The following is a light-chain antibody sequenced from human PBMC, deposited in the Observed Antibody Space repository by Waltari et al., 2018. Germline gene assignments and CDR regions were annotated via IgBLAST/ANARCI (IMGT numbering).Light chain of an antibody. CDR3: SAWDDSLNGPVV. CDR1: SAHIGSNV. Sequence: QSVLTQPPSASGTLGQRVTISCSGSSAHIGSNVESWYQQVPGTAPRLIIHSTHQRPSGVPDRLSGSKSGTSASLAISGLQAADEADYYCSAWDDSLNGPVVFGGGTKVTVL. V-gene: IGLV1-44*01. J-gene: IGLJ2*01. CDR2: STH.